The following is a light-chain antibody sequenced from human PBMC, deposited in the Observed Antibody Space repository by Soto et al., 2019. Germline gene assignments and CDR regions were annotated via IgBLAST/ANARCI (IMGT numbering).Light chain of an antibody. CDR1: SSNIGAGFD. CDR3: SSYTGSSTLVV. J-gene: IGLJ2*01. Sequence: QSVLTQPPSVSGAPGQRVTISCTGSSSNIGAGFDVHWYHQIAGTAPKLLIYGNSNRPSGVPDRFSGSKSGNTASLTISGLQAEDEADYYCSSYTGSSTLVVFGGGTQLTVL. CDR2: GNS. V-gene: IGLV1-40*01.